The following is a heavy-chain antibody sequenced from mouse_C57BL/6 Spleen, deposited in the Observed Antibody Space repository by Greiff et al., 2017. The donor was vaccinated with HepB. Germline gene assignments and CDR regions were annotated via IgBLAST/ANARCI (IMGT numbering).Heavy chain of an antibody. J-gene: IGHJ3*01. Sequence: EVKVVESGGGLVKPGGSLKLSCAASGFTFSDYGMHWVRQAPEKGLEWVAYISSGSSTIYYADTVKGRFTISRDNAKNTLFLQMTSLWSEDTAMYYCARASNSAWFADWGQGTLVTVSA. CDR1: GFTFSDYG. V-gene: IGHV5-17*01. CDR2: ISSGSSTI. CDR3: ARASNSAWFAD. D-gene: IGHD2-5*01.